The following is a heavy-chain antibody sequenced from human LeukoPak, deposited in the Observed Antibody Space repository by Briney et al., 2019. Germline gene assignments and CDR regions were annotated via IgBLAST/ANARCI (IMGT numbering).Heavy chain of an antibody. CDR3: AKDRWLYGSGSGSDY. J-gene: IGHJ4*02. Sequence: PGGSLRLSCAASGFTFSSYGMHWVRQAPGKGLEWVAFIRYGGSNKYYADSVKGRFTISRDNSKNTLYLQMNSLRAEDTAVYYCAKDRWLYGSGSGSDYWGQGTLVTVSS. V-gene: IGHV3-30*02. D-gene: IGHD3-10*01. CDR1: GFTFSSYG. CDR2: IRYGGSNK.